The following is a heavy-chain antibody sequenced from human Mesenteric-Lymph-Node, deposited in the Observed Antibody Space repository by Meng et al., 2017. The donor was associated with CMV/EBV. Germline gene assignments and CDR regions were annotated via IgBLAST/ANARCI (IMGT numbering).Heavy chain of an antibody. CDR1: GYTFTSYA. CDR3: ARAVGLIGELDY. V-gene: IGHV1-3*01. Sequence: KASGYTFTSYAMHWVRQAPGQRLEGMGWINAGNGNTKYSQKFQGRVTITRDTSASTAYMELSSLRSEDTAVYYCARAVGLIGELDYWGQGTLVTVSS. CDR2: INAGNGNT. D-gene: IGHD3-22*01. J-gene: IGHJ4*02.